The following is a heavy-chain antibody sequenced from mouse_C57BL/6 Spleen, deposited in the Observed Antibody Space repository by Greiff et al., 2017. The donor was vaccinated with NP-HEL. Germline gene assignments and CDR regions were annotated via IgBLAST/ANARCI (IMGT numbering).Heavy chain of an antibody. J-gene: IGHJ2*01. V-gene: IGHV1-64*01. Sequence: VPVPQPLAVLVQPWASVPLSCKASGYSFPSYWLPWLQQWPGPGLAWLGMIHPNSGSTNYNEKFKSKAKLTVDKSSSTAYMQLSSLTSEDSAVYYCARSTTVVAPPFDYWGQGTTLTVSS. CDR3: ARSTTVVAPPFDY. CDR1: GYSFPSYW. CDR2: IHPNSGST. D-gene: IGHD1-1*01.